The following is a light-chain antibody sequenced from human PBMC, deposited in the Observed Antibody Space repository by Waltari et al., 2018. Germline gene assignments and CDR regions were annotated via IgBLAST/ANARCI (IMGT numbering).Light chain of an antibody. CDR1: NSNIGKNT. V-gene: IGLV1-44*01. CDR3: ATWDDRQSGVV. J-gene: IGLJ2*01. CDR2: RDN. Sequence: QTILTQPHSASGTPGQRVTVSCSGDNSNIGKNTVNWYQQLPGTAPKPLIYRDNQRPSGVPDRFSGSRSGTSASLAISGLRPDDEASYYCATWDDRQSGVVFGGGTTLTVL.